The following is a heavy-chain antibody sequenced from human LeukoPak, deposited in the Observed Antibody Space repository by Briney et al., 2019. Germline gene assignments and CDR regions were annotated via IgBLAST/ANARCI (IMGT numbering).Heavy chain of an antibody. D-gene: IGHD5/OR15-5a*01. CDR2: ISSSSSYT. Sequence: GGSLRLSCAASGFTFSDYYMSWIRQAPGKGLEWVSYISSSSSYTNYADSVKGRFTIFRDNAKNSLYLQMNSLRAEDTAVYYCARDLRSGNWFDPWGQGTLVTVSS. CDR1: GFTFSDYY. V-gene: IGHV3-11*06. CDR3: ARDLRSGNWFDP. J-gene: IGHJ5*02.